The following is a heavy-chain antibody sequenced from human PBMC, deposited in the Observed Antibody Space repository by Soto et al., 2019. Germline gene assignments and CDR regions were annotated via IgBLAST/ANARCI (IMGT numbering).Heavy chain of an antibody. J-gene: IGHJ6*02. Sequence: LSLTCAVYGGSFSGYYWSWIRQPPGKGLEWIGEINHSGSTNYNPSLKSRVTISVDTSKNQFSLKLSSVTAADTAVYYCARVRRMTTVTVYVSYGMDVWGQGTTVTVSS. CDR1: GGSFSGYY. CDR2: INHSGST. CDR3: ARVRRMTTVTVYVSYGMDV. V-gene: IGHV4-34*01. D-gene: IGHD4-17*01.